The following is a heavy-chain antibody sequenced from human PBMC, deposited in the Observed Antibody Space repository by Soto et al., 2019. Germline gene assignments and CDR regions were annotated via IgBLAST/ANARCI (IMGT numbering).Heavy chain of an antibody. D-gene: IGHD3-22*01. Sequence: ASVKVSCKASGYTFTSYGISWVRQAPGQGLEWMGWISAYNGNTNYAQKLQGRVTMTTDTSTSTAYMELRSLRSDDTAVYYCARVHYYDSGGYALSDDYGGQETLVTVSS. CDR2: ISAYNGNT. CDR1: GYTFTSYG. V-gene: IGHV1-18*01. J-gene: IGHJ4*02. CDR3: ARVHYYDSGGYALSDDY.